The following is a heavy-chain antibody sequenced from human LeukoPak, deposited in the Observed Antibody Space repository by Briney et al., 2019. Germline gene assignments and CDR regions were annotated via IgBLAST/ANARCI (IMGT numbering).Heavy chain of an antibody. CDR1: GYTFTSFG. Sequence: GASVKVSSKASGYTFTSFGISWVRQAPGQGLEWMGWIGAYNGNTNYAQKLQGRVTMTTGTSTSTAYMELRSLTSDDTAVYFCARDHQYDFDYWGQGTLVTVSS. D-gene: IGHD2-2*01. CDR3: ARDHQYDFDY. V-gene: IGHV1-18*01. J-gene: IGHJ4*02. CDR2: IGAYNGNT.